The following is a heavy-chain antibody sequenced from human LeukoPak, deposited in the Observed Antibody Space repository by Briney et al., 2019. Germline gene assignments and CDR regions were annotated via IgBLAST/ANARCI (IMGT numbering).Heavy chain of an antibody. J-gene: IGHJ4*02. CDR1: GYTFTGYY. CDR3: ARDRVVVPAAGEFDY. V-gene: IGHV1-2*02. CDR2: INPNSGGT. Sequence: ASVKVSCKASGYTFTGYYMHWVRQAPGQGLEWMGWINPNSGGTNYAQKFQGRVTMTRDTSISTAYTELSRLRSDDTAVYYCARDRVVVPAAGEFDYWGQGTLVTVSS. D-gene: IGHD2-2*01.